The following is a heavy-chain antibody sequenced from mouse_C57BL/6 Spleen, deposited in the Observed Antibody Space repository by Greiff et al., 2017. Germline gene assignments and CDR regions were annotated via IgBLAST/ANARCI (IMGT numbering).Heavy chain of an antibody. D-gene: IGHD4-1*02. V-gene: IGHV6-3*01. CDR1: GFTFSNYG. Sequence: EVKLQESGGGLVQPGGSMKLSCVASGFTFSNYGMNWVRQSPEEGLEWVAQIRLKSDNYATHYAESVKGRFTISRDDSKSSVYLQMNNLRAEDTGIYYCTHINWDEGYFDVWGTGTTVTVSS. CDR2: IRLKSDNYAT. CDR3: THINWDEGYFDV. J-gene: IGHJ1*03.